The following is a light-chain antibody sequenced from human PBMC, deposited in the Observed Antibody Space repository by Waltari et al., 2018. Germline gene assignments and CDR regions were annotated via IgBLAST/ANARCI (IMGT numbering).Light chain of an antibody. J-gene: IGLJ3*02. V-gene: IGLV2-14*03. CDR3: CSYTSSSTWV. Sequence: QSALPQPASVSGSPGQSITISCTGASGDVGAYNYVSWYQQHPGKAPKLMIYDVSFRPSGVSNRFSGSKSGNTASLTISWLQAEDEADYYCCSYTSSSTWVFGGGTKLTVL. CDR2: DVS. CDR1: SGDVGAYNY.